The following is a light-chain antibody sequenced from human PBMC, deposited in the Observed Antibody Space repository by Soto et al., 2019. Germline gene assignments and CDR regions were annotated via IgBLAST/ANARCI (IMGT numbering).Light chain of an antibody. V-gene: IGLV6-57*01. CDR3: QSYDSITSM. J-gene: IGLJ3*02. CDR1: SGSIASNY. CDR2: EDN. Sequence: NFMLTQPHSVSESPGKTVTISCTRSSGSIASNYVQWYQQRPGSSPTTVIYEDNQRPSGVPDRFSGSIDSSSNSASLTISGLKTEDEADYYCQSYDSITSMFGGGTKLTVL.